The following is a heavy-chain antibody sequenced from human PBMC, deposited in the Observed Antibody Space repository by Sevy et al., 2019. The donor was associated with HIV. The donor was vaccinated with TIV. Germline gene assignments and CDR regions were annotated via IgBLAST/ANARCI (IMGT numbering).Heavy chain of an antibody. J-gene: IGHJ5*01. Sequence: GGSLRLSCAASGFTFSTYWMTWVRQAPGKGLEWVGRIKSKSDGGTRDLAAPVKGRVSISRDASRNTVSLEISSLKIEDTGMYYCAAGLGKSDFDSWGQGTLVTLSS. D-gene: IGHD3-9*01. CDR2: IKSKSDGGTR. V-gene: IGHV3-15*01. CDR3: AAGLGKSDFDS. CDR1: GFTFSTYW.